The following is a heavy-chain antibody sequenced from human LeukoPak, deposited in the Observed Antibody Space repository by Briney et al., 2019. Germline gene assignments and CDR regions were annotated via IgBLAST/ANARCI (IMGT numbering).Heavy chain of an antibody. CDR1: GFTFSSDN. CDR2: ISSGSDTL. V-gene: IGHV3-48*01. J-gene: IGHJ4*02. CDR3: ARDRWEQLLAIDC. Sequence: GGSLRLSCAASGFTFSSDNMIWVRQAPGKGLEWVSYISSGSDTLSYADSVKGRFTISRDNAKNSLYLQMNNLRVEDSGIYYCARDRWEQLLAIDCWGQGTLVTVSS. D-gene: IGHD1/OR15-1a*01.